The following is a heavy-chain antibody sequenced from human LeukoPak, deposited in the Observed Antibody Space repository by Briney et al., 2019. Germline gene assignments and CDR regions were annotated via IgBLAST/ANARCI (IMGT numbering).Heavy chain of an antibody. J-gene: IGHJ4*02. V-gene: IGHV3-7*01. CDR3: ARDIPRGATHLDY. CDR2: IEDDGSRK. CDR1: GFTFSSYW. D-gene: IGHD1-26*01. Sequence: GGSLRLSCAASGFTFSSYWMSWVRQAPGKGLEWVASIEDDGSRKNYGDSVKGRFTISRDNAENSLYLQMNILRVEDTAVYFCARDIPRGATHLDYWGQGTLVTVSA.